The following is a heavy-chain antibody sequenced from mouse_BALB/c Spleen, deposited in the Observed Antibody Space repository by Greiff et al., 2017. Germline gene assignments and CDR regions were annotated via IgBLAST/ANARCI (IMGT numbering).Heavy chain of an antibody. CDR1: GFTFNTYA. J-gene: IGHJ3*01. D-gene: IGHD2-4*01. V-gene: IGHV10-1*02. Sequence: GGGLVQPKGSLKLSCAAFGFTFNTYAMNWVRQAPGKGLEWVARIRSKSNNYATYYADSVKDRFTISRDDSQSMLYLQMNNLKTEDTAMYYCVRNIYYDYGFAYWGQGTLVTVSA. CDR2: IRSKSNNYAT. CDR3: VRNIYYDYGFAY.